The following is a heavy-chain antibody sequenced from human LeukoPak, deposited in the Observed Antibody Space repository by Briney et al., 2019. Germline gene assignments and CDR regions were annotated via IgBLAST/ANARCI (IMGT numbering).Heavy chain of an antibody. CDR2: ISTYNGNT. CDR3: ARDCDRSGYYCY. CDR1: GYTFSDFG. Sequence: ASVKVSCKASGYTFSDFGISWVRQAPGQGLEWMGWISTYNGNTNYAQKLQGRVAINTDASTSTAYMELRSLRSDDTAVYYCARDCDRSGYYCYWGQGTLVTVSS. J-gene: IGHJ4*02. V-gene: IGHV1-18*01. D-gene: IGHD3-22*01.